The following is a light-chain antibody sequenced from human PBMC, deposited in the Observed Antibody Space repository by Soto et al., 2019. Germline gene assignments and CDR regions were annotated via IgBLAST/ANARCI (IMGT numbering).Light chain of an antibody. CDR1: SSNIGAAYD. CDR3: QSYDRSLSGCV. Sequence: QAVVTQPPSVSGAPGQRVTISCTGRSSNIGAAYDVHWYRQLPGTAPKLLIYGNSNRPSGVPDRFSGSKSGTSASLAITGLQAEDEADYYCQSYDRSLSGCVFGTGTKLTVL. J-gene: IGLJ1*01. V-gene: IGLV1-40*01. CDR2: GNS.